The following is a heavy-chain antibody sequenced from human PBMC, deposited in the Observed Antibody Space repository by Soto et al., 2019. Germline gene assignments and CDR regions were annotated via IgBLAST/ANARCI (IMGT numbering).Heavy chain of an antibody. CDR2: IYYSGST. CDR3: ARDVRYSSSWSLTQGNYYYYGMDV. J-gene: IGHJ6*02. CDR1: GGSISSGGYY. D-gene: IGHD6-13*01. V-gene: IGHV4-31*03. Sequence: PSETLSLTCTVSGGSISSGGYYWSWIRQHPGKGLEWIGYIYYSGSTYYNPSLKSRVTISVDTSKNQFSLKLSSVTAADTAVYYCARDVRYSSSWSLTQGNYYYYGMDVWGQGTTVTVSS.